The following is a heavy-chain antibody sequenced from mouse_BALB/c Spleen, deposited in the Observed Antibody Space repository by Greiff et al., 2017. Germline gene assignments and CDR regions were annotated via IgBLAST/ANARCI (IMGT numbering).Heavy chain of an antibody. Sequence: VQLQQSGAELVRPGSSVKISCKASGYAFSSYWMNWVKQRPGQGLEWIGQIYPGDGDTNYNGKFKGKATLTADKSSSTAYMQLSSLTSEDSAVYFCARRVGGGYFDVWGAGTTVTVSS. V-gene: IGHV1-80*01. CDR1: GYAFSSYW. CDR3: ARRVGGGYFDV. CDR2: IYPGDGDT. D-gene: IGHD1-3*01. J-gene: IGHJ1*01.